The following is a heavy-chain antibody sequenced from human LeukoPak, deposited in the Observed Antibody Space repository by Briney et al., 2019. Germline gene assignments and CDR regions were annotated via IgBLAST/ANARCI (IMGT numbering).Heavy chain of an antibody. CDR2: TYYRSKWNN. V-gene: IGHV6-1*01. J-gene: IGHJ4*02. CDR1: GDSVSRNSVA. Sequence: SQTLSLTCAISGDSVSRNSVAWNWIRQSPSRGLEWLGRTYYRSKWNNEYAESVRSRITINPDTSKNQFSLQLDSVTPEDTAVYYCARERYYFDYWGQGTLVTVSS. CDR3: ARERYYFDY.